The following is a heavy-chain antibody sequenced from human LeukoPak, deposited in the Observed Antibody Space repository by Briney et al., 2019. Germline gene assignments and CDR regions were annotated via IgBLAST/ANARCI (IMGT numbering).Heavy chain of an antibody. V-gene: IGHV3-23*01. CDR3: AKTQGYYDC. CDR2: IGVGGTT. Sequence: GGSMRLSCAASGFTFSSYGMNWVRQAPGKGLEWVSGIGVGGTTYYADSVKGRFTISRDTSKNTLYLQMNSLRAEDTAVYYCAKTQGYYDCWGQGTLVTVSS. J-gene: IGHJ4*02. D-gene: IGHD3-22*01. CDR1: GFTFSSYG.